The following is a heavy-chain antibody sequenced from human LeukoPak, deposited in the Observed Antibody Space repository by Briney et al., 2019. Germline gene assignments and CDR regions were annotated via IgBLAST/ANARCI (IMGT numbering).Heavy chain of an antibody. Sequence: PGGSLRLSCAASGFTFSSYDMNWVRQAPGKGLEWVANIKQDGSEKNYVDSVKGRFTISRDNSKNSLYLQMNSLRAEDTAIYYCTRDYRGTFDYWGQGTLVTVSS. J-gene: IGHJ4*02. CDR2: IKQDGSEK. V-gene: IGHV3-7*03. CDR1: GFTFSSYD. CDR3: TRDYRGTFDY. D-gene: IGHD1-26*01.